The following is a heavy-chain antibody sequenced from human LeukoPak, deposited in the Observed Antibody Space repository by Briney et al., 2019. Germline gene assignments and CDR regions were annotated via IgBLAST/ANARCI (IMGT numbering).Heavy chain of an antibody. CDR2: VKSKIDGGTT. CDR3: TTDLRWEFPPLDY. J-gene: IGHJ4*02. D-gene: IGHD4-23*01. Sequence: GGSLRLSCVASGFTFSSAWMSWVRQAPGKGLEWVGRVKSKIDGGTTDYAPPVKGRFTISREDSKNTLYLEMNSLKTEDTAVYYCTTDLRWEFPPLDYWGQGTLVTVSS. V-gene: IGHV3-15*01. CDR1: GFTFSSAW.